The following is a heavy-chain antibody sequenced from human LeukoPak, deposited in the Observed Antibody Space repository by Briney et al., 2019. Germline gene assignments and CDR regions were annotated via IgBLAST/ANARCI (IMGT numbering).Heavy chain of an antibody. CDR1: GFTFSSYW. J-gene: IGHJ5*02. CDR2: IKQDGSEK. V-gene: IGHV3-7*01. Sequence: GGSLRLSCAASGFTFSSYWMSWVRQAPGKGLEWVANIKQDGSEKYYVDSVKGRFTISRDNAKNSLYLQMNSLRAEDTAVYYCARFGGYYDFWSGPNWFAPRGQGTLVTVSS. CDR3: ARFGGYYDFWSGPNWFAP. D-gene: IGHD3-3*01.